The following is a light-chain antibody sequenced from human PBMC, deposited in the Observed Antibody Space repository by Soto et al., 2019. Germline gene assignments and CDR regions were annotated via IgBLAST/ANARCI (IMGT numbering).Light chain of an antibody. Sequence: DFQMTQSPYALSASVGAIHTITFRASQNITKWLAWYQHKPGKAPRLLIYDASTLESGVPSRFSGSGSGTEFTLTISSLHPDDFATYYCQQYNILSTVGQGSKVDIK. CDR1: QNITKW. J-gene: IGKJ1*01. V-gene: IGKV1-5*01. CDR3: QQYNILST. CDR2: DAS.